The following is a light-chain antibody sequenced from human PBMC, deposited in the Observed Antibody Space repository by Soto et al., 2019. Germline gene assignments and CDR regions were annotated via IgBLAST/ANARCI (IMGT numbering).Light chain of an antibody. CDR2: EVS. Sequence: QSALTQPASVSGSPGQSITISCTGTSSDVGGYTYVSWYQQHPGKAPKLMIYEVSKRPSGVSNRFSGSKSGNTASLTISGVQAEDEADYYCSSYTSSSTVVFGGGTKLTVL. CDR3: SSYTSSSTVV. CDR1: SSDVGGYTY. V-gene: IGLV2-14*01. J-gene: IGLJ2*01.